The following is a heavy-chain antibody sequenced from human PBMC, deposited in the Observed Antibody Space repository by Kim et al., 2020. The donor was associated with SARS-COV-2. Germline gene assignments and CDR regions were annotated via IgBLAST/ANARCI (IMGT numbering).Heavy chain of an antibody. J-gene: IGHJ4*02. CDR3: TRGDEDGSGSYYRLDY. V-gene: IGHV3-73*01. Sequence: SVKGRFTISRDDSKNTAYLQMNSLKTEDTAVYYCTRGDEDGSGSYYRLDYWGQGTLVTVSS. D-gene: IGHD3-10*01.